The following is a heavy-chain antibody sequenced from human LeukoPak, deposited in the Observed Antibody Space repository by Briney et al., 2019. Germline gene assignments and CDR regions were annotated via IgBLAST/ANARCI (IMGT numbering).Heavy chain of an antibody. CDR2: TYHTSKWFS. J-gene: IGHJ4*02. Sequence: SQTLSLTCAISGDSVSSNSAAWSWIRQSPSRGLEWLGRTYHTSKWFSEYAVSLKSRITINPDTSKNQFSLQLKSVTAADTAVYFCARGYGDFRVEGRYFHSWGQGTLVTVSS. CDR1: GDSVSSNSAA. V-gene: IGHV6-1*01. D-gene: IGHD4-17*01. CDR3: ARGYGDFRVEGRYFHS.